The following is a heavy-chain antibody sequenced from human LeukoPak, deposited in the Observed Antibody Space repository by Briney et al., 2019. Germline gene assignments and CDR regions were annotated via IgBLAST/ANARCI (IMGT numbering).Heavy chain of an antibody. V-gene: IGHV4-59*01. CDR3: ARGFPSGYDLYYYYYMDV. Sequence: SETLSLTCTVSGGSISSYYWSWIRQPPGKGLEWIGYIYYSGSTNYNPSLKSRVTISVDTSKNQFSLKLSSVTAADTAVYYCARGFPSGYDLYYYYYMDVWGKGTTVTVSS. CDR1: GGSISSYY. J-gene: IGHJ6*03. D-gene: IGHD5-12*01. CDR2: IYYSGST.